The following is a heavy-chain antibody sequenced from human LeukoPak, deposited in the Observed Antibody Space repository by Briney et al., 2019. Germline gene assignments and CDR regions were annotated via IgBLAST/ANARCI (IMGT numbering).Heavy chain of an antibody. CDR1: GFTLSSNY. CDR3: AREGSSGWYENWFDP. CDR2: IYSGGST. V-gene: IGHV3-53*01. Sequence: PGGSLRLSCAASGFTLSSNYMSWVRQAPGKGLEWVSVIYSGGSTYYADSVKGRFAISRDNSKNTLYLQMNSLRAEDTAVYYCAREGSSGWYENWFDPWGQGTLVTVSS. J-gene: IGHJ5*02. D-gene: IGHD6-19*01.